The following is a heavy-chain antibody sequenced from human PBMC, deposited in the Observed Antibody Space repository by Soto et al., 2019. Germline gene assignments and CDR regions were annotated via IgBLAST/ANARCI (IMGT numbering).Heavy chain of an antibody. Sequence: GASVKVSCKASGYTFTSYDINWVRQATGQGLEWMGWVNPNSGNTGYAQKFQGRVTMTRNTSISTAYMELSSLRSEDTAVYYCASGYIWGSYRYPSDAFDIRAQRTTVTVSS. CDR1: GYTFTSYD. CDR2: VNPNSGNT. J-gene: IGHJ3*02. V-gene: IGHV1-8*01. CDR3: ASGYIWGSYRYPSDAFDI. D-gene: IGHD3-16*02.